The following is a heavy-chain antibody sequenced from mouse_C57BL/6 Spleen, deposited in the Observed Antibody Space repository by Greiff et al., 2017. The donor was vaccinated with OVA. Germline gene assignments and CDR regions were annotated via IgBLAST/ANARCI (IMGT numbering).Heavy chain of an antibody. V-gene: IGHV1-18*01. D-gene: IGHD4-1*02. CDR3: ARSSTGRGNFDY. Sequence: VHVKQSGPELVKPGASVKIPCKASGYTFTDYNMDWVKQSHGKSLEWIGDINPNNGGTIYNQKFKGKATLTVDKSSSTAYMELRSLTSEDTAVYYCARSSTGRGNFDYWGQGTTLTVSS. J-gene: IGHJ2*01. CDR1: GYTFTDYN. CDR2: INPNNGGT.